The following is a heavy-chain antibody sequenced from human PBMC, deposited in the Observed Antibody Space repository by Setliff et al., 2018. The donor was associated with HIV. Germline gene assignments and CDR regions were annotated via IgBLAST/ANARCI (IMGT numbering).Heavy chain of an antibody. Sequence: SETLSLTCAVSGSSISNGYYWGWIRQAPGKGLEWIGEINHSRRTKYNPSLKSRVTMSVDTSKNQFSLKLSSVTAADTAVFYCARGGYSYGFGRHRAYFQYWGQGTQVTVSS. CDR3: ARGGYSYGFGRHRAYFQY. CDR1: GSSISNGYY. D-gene: IGHD5-18*01. CDR2: INHSRRT. V-gene: IGHV4-34*01. J-gene: IGHJ1*01.